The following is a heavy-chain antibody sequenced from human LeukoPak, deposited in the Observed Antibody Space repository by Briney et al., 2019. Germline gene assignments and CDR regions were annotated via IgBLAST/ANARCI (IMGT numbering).Heavy chain of an antibody. J-gene: IGHJ6*03. CDR3: AKDRSGDHFYYYMDV. Sequence: GGSLRVSCVDSRFTFDEYAMHWVRPAPGKGLEWVSRICWNSGSIGYADSVKGRFTISRDNAKNSLYLQMNSLRAEDTALYYCAKDRSGDHFYYYMDVWGKGTTVIISS. D-gene: IGHD5-12*01. CDR1: RFTFDEYA. CDR2: ICWNSGSI. V-gene: IGHV3-9*01.